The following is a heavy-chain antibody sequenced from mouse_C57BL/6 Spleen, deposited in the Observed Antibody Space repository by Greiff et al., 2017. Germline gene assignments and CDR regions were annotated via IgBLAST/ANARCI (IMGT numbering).Heavy chain of an antibody. V-gene: IGHV1-55*01. D-gene: IGHD2-1*01. Sequence: QVQLQQPGAELVKPGASVKMSCKASGYTFTSYWITWVKQRPGQGLEWIGDIYPGSGSTNYNEKFKSKATLTVDTSSSTASMQLSSLTSEDSAVXLCARETLYGNHGAMDYWGQRTTVTVFS. CDR3: ARETLYGNHGAMDY. CDR1: GYTFTSYW. J-gene: IGHJ4*01. CDR2: IYPGSGST.